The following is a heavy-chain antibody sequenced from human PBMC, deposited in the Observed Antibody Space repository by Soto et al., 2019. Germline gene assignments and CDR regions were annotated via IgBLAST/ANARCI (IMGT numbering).Heavy chain of an antibody. D-gene: IGHD1-20*01. CDR2: ISANDVGT. Sequence: GVSLRLSCEASGFTLRNYAMTWVRQAPGKGLEWVSLISANDVGTYYAESVKTRFTISTDQSRNTVYLQMDSLRADDTAIYYCAKAKKDYNWDNRPPFDYWGQGTLVTVSS. J-gene: IGHJ4*02. CDR3: AKAKKDYNWDNRPPFDY. CDR1: GFTLRNYA. V-gene: IGHV3-23*01.